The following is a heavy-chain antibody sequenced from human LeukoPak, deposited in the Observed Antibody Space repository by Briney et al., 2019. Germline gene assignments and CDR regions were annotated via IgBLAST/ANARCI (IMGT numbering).Heavy chain of an antibody. CDR3: ARVHTVVTPFDS. Sequence: GGSLRLSCAASGFTSSSYSMNWVRQAPGKWLEWVSYISSPSSTIYYADSVKGRFTISRDNAKSSLYLQMNSLRAEDTAVYYCARVHTVVTPFDSWGQGTLVTVSS. J-gene: IGHJ4*02. V-gene: IGHV3-48*01. CDR2: ISSPSSTI. D-gene: IGHD4-23*01. CDR1: GFTSSSYS.